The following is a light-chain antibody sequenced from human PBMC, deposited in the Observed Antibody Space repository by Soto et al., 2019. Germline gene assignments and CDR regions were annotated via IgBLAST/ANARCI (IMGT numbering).Light chain of an antibody. CDR2: EAS. Sequence: DIQMTQSPSSLSGSVGDRVTITCLASQTISSWLAWYQQKPGKAPKLLIYEASTLKSGVPSRFSGSGSGTEFTLTISSLQPDDFATYYCQHYNSYSEVFGQGTWWIS. CDR3: QHYNSYSEV. J-gene: IGKJ1*01. V-gene: IGKV1-5*03. CDR1: QTISSW.